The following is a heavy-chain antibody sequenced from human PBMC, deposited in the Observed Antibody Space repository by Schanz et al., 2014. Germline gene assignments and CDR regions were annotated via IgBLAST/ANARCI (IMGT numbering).Heavy chain of an antibody. CDR1: GYTFTDYY. CDR2: ISANSGGT. V-gene: IGHV1-2*02. D-gene: IGHD6-13*01. J-gene: IGHJ6*02. CDR3: ARDGHSSNWRSYFFYGLDV. Sequence: QVQLVQSGAEVKKPGASVKVSCKASGYTFTDYYIHWVRQAPGQGLEWMGWISANSGGTNYAQKFQGRVTMTWDTSTSTAYMELRRLRSDDTAIYYCARDGHSSNWRSYFFYGLDVWGQGTTVTVSS.